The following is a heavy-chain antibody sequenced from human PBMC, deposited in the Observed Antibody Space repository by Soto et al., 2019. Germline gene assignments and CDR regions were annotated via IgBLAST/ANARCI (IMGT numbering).Heavy chain of an antibody. J-gene: IGHJ4*02. CDR2: ISSTSTYI. D-gene: IGHD3-22*01. CDR3: ARDRSGSSGYYIDY. CDR1: GFNFRSYS. Sequence: GGSLRLSCEVSGFNFRSYSMNWVRQAQGKGLEWVSSISSTSTYIYYADSVKGRFTISRDNAKNSLFLQMNSLRAEDTAVYYCARDRSGSSGYYIDYWGQGTLVTVSS. V-gene: IGHV3-21*01.